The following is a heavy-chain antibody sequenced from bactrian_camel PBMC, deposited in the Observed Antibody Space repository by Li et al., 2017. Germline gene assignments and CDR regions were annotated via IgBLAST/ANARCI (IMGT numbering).Heavy chain of an antibody. CDR1: GYTLGNIC. V-gene: IGHV3S31*01. J-gene: IGHJ4*01. CDR3: AARPVNTRACVAGGRYEFGY. CDR2: IDTGDGST. Sequence: VQLVESGGGSVQAGGSLRLSCVVSGYTLGNICIGWFRQGLGKGPEGVAAIDTGDGSTYYLNSVEGRFTISHDNAKNTLYLQMNSLKPEDTAVYYCAARPVNTRACVAGGRYEFGYWGQGTQVTVS. D-gene: IGHD1*01.